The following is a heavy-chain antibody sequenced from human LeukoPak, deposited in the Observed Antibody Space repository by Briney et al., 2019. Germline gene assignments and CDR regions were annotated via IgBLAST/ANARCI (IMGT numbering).Heavy chain of an antibody. D-gene: IGHD6-13*01. Sequence: GGSLRLSCAASRFTVSSHYMSWVRQTPGKGLEWVSVLYASGSAYYPDSAKGRFTISRDNSKNTLYLQMNSLRAEDTAVYYCARVIAAAGIDYFDYWGQGTLVTVSS. CDR3: ARVIAAAGIDYFDY. J-gene: IGHJ4*02. CDR2: LYASGSA. CDR1: RFTVSSHY. V-gene: IGHV3-53*01.